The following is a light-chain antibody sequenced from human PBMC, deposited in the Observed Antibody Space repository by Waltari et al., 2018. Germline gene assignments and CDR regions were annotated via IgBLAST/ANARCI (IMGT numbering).Light chain of an antibody. CDR3: QQSYSTSWT. CDR2: AAS. V-gene: IGKV1-39*01. CDR1: QSISSY. Sequence: DIQMTQSPSSLSASVGDRVTITCRASQSISSYLNWYQQKPGKAPKLLIYAASSLQSGVPSRISGSGSGTDFTLTISSLQPEDFATYFCQQSYSTSWTFGQGP. J-gene: IGKJ1*01.